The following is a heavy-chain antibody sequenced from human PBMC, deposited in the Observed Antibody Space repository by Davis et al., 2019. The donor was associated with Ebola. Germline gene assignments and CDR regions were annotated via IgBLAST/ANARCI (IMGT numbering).Heavy chain of an antibody. J-gene: IGHJ3*02. V-gene: IGHV3-7*01. CDR1: GFTFSSYW. CDR2: IKQDGSEK. CDR3: ARDNGPLEMATTDAFDI. D-gene: IGHD5-24*01. Sequence: ESLKISCAASGFTFSSYWMSWVRQAPGKGLEWVANIKQDGSEKYYVDSVKGRLTISRDNAKNSLYLQMNSLRAEDTAVYYCARDNGPLEMATTDAFDIWGQGTMVTVSS.